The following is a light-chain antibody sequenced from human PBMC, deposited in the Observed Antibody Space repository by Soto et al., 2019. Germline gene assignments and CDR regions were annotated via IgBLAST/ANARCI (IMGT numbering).Light chain of an antibody. Sequence: QSALTQPPSASGTPGQRVTISCSGSSSNIGSNTVNWYQQLPGTAPKLLIYSYNQRPSGVPDRFSDSNSGTSASLAISGLQSEDEADYYCAAWDDSLNGYVFGTGTKLTVL. V-gene: IGLV1-44*01. J-gene: IGLJ1*01. CDR1: SSNIGSNT. CDR2: SYN. CDR3: AAWDDSLNGYV.